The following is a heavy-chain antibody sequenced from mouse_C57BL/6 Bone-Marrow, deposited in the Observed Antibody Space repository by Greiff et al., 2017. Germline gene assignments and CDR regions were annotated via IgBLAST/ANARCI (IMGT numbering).Heavy chain of an antibody. J-gene: IGHJ1*03. V-gene: IGHV6-3*01. Sequence: EVQLQESGGGLVQPGGSMKLSCVASGFTFSNYWMNWVRQSPEKGLEWVAQIRLKSDNYATHYAESVKGRFTISRDDSKSSVYLQMNNLRAEDTGIYYCTGKITTVVAGGYWYFDVWGTGTTVTVSS. CDR1: GFTFSNYW. CDR3: TGKITTVVAGGYWYFDV. CDR2: IRLKSDNYAT. D-gene: IGHD1-1*01.